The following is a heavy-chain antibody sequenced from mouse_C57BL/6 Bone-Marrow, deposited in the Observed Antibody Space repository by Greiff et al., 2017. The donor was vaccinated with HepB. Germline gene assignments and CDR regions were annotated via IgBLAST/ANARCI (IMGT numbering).Heavy chain of an antibody. D-gene: IGHD1-1*01. V-gene: IGHV5-17*01. CDR2: ISSGSSTI. CDR1: GFTFSDYG. Sequence: VESGGGLVKPGGSLKLSCAASGFTFSDYGMHWVRQAPEKGLEWVAYISSGSSTIYYADTVKGRFTISRDNAKNTLFLQMTSLRSEDTAMYYCARTGYYGSSKYAMDYWGQGTSVTVSS. CDR3: ARTGYYGSSKYAMDY. J-gene: IGHJ4*01.